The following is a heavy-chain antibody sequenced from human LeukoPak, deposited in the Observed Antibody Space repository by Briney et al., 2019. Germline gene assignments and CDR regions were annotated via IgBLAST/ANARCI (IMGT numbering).Heavy chain of an antibody. D-gene: IGHD5-18*01. V-gene: IGHV4-34*01. J-gene: IGHJ6*03. CDR3: ARLGTKDTAMVTYYYYYMDV. CDR2: INHSGST. CDR1: GGSFSGYY. Sequence: ASETLSLTCAVYGGSFSGYYWSWIRQPPGKGLEWIGEINHSGSTNYNPSLKSRVTISVDTSKNQFSLKLSSVTAADTAVYYCARLGTKDTAMVTYYYYYMDVWGKGTTVTVSS.